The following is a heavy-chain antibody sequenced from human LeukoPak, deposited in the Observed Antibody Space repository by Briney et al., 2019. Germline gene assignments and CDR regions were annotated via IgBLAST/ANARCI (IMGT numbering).Heavy chain of an antibody. J-gene: IGHJ4*02. D-gene: IGHD1-26*01. CDR2: IKRKTDGGTT. CDR3: TTESYRGTYTLDY. Sequence: GGSLRLSCAASGFTFSDAWLSWVRQAPGKGLEWVGRIKRKTDGGTTDYAAPVNGRFTISRDDSRNTLFLQMNSLEVEDSAVYYCTTESYRGTYTLDYWGQGTLVTVSS. CDR1: GFTFSDAW. V-gene: IGHV3-15*01.